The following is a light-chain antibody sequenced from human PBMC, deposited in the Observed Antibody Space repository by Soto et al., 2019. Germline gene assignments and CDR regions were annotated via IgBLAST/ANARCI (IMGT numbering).Light chain of an antibody. CDR2: AAS. V-gene: IGKV1-12*01. CDR1: QDIRAW. CDR3: QQANSSPLT. J-gene: IGKJ4*01. Sequence: DIQVTQSPSSVSASVGDRVTITCRASQDIRAWLAWYQQKPGQAPKLLIYAASFLQSGVPSRFNGSGSGTDFTLTISSLQPEDFATYYCQQANSSPLTFAGGTKVEI.